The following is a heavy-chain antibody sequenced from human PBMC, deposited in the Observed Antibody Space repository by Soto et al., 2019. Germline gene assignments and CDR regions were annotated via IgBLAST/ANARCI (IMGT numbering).Heavy chain of an antibody. V-gene: IGHV1-8*02. J-gene: IGHJ5*02. Sequence: ASVKVSCKAPGYTFTNNDVSWVRQATGQGLEWMGWRNPGSGDTGYAQKFQGRVTMTRDISIATAYMELNSLTSEDTAIYYCARMESFGSLNWFDPWGQGTLVTVSS. CDR2: RNPGSGDT. D-gene: IGHD5-18*01. CDR3: ARMESFGSLNWFDP. CDR1: GYTFTNND.